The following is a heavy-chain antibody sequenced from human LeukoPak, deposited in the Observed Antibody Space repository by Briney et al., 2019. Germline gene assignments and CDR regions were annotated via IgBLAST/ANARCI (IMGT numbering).Heavy chain of an antibody. D-gene: IGHD6-19*01. V-gene: IGHV4-59*01. Sequence: SETLSLTCTVSGVSITIYFWSWIRQPPGRGLGWIGYIYHSGSTNSNPSLKSRVSISLDTSKNQFSLKLSSVTAADTAVYYCARGRVPGAWGQGTLVTVSS. CDR2: IYHSGST. CDR3: ARGRVPGA. CDR1: GVSITIYF. J-gene: IGHJ4*02.